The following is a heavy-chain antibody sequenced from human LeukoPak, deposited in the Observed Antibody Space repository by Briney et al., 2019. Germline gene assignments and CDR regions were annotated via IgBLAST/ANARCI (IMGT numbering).Heavy chain of an antibody. CDR1: GDSIGSYY. V-gene: IGHV4-59*01. CDR3: ARGRARDGSFPWLDS. CDR2: IFYSGST. Sequence: SETLSLTCSVSGDSIGSYYWTWIRQSPGKGLEWIGCIFYSGSTDYSPSLKSRVTISVDTSNNQFSLQLRSVTVADTANYYCARGRARDGSFPWLDSWGQGNLVVVSS. J-gene: IGHJ5*01. D-gene: IGHD3-10*01.